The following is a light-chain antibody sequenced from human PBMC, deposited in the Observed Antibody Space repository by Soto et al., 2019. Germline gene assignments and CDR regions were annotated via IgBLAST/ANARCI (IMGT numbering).Light chain of an antibody. V-gene: IGKV1-5*01. CDR3: QQYNDYSTWT. J-gene: IGKJ1*01. Sequence: DIQMTQSPSTLSASVGDRVTITCRASQSISRWLAWYQQKPGKAPKVLIWDASSLQRGVPSRFSGSGSGTEFTLTISSLQPDDFATYFCQQYNDYSTWTFGQGTKVDIK. CDR2: DAS. CDR1: QSISRW.